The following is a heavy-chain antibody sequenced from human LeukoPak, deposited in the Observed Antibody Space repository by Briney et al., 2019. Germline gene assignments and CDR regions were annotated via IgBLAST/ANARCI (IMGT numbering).Heavy chain of an antibody. V-gene: IGHV1-18*01. Sequence: ASVKVSCKASGYTFTSYGISWVRQAPGQGLEWMGWISAYNGNTNYAQKLQGRVTMTTDTSTSTAYMELRSLRSDDTAVYYCAXXESIAARPLPYYXYMDVWGKGTTVTVSS. CDR1: GYTFTSYG. J-gene: IGHJ6*03. D-gene: IGHD6-6*01. CDR3: AXXESIAARPLPYYXYMDV. CDR2: ISAYNGNT.